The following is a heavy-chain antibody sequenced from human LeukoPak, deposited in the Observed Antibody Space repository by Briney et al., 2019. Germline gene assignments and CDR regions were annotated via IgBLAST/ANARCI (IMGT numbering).Heavy chain of an antibody. J-gene: IGHJ4*02. CDR1: GFTFSNHA. CDR3: AKDLFAKDYYDSSVGN. Sequence: PGGSLRLSCAASGFTFSNHAMSWVRQAPGKGLEWVSGISGSGGSTYYADSVKGRFTISRDNSKNTLYLQMNSLRAEDTAVYYCAKDLFAKDYYDSSVGNWGQGTLVTVSS. D-gene: IGHD3-22*01. CDR2: ISGSGGST. V-gene: IGHV3-23*01.